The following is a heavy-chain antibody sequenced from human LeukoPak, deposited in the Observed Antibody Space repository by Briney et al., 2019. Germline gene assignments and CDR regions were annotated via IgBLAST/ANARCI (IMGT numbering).Heavy chain of an antibody. CDR1: GFTFSSYG. V-gene: IGHV3-74*01. D-gene: IGHD4-17*01. CDR3: ARETADYGEYYFDY. CDR2: ISRDGSST. J-gene: IGHJ4*02. Sequence: GGSLRLSCAASGFTFSSYGMHWVRQVPGKGLVWVSRISRDGSSTSYADSVKGRFTISRDNAKNTLYLQTNSLRAEDTAVYYCARETADYGEYYFDYWGQGTLVTVSS.